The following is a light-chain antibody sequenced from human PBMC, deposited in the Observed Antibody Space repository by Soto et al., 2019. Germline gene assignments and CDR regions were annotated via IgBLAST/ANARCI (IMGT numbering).Light chain of an antibody. Sequence: QSALTQPPSASGSPGQSVAISCTGTSSDIGGYNSVSWYQHYPGEVPRLLISEVSERPSGVPDRFSGSKSGNTASLTISGLQAEDEADYYCASYAGTNKVFGTGTKLTVL. CDR2: EVS. J-gene: IGLJ1*01. V-gene: IGLV2-8*01. CDR1: SSDIGGYNS. CDR3: ASYAGTNKV.